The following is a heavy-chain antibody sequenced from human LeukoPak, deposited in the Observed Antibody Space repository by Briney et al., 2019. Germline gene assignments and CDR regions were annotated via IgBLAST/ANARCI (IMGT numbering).Heavy chain of an antibody. J-gene: IGHJ6*04. CDR3: AELGITMIGGV. CDR1: GFTFSSYW. D-gene: IGHD3-10*02. CDR2: IKEDGSEE. V-gene: IGHV3-7*01. Sequence: GGSLRLSCAASGFTFSSYWMSWVRQAPGKGLEWVANIKEDGSEEFYVDSVKGRFTISRDNSKNSLYLQMNSLRAEDTAVYYCAELGITMIGGVWGKGTTVTISS.